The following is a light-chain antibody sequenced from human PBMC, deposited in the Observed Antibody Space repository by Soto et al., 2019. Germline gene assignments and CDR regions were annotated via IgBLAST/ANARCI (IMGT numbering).Light chain of an antibody. V-gene: IGLV2-23*01. Sequence: QSALTQPASVSGSPGQSITISCTGTSSDIGSYNVVSWYQQHLGKAPELLIYEASERPSGVSSRFSGSKSGTSASLTISGLQAEDEADYYCCSYAGSSTWLFGGGTKLTVL. CDR2: EAS. CDR3: CSYAGSSTWL. CDR1: SSDIGSYNV. J-gene: IGLJ3*02.